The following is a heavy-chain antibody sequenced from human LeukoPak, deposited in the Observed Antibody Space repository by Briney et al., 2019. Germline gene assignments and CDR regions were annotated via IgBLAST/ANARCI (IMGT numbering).Heavy chain of an antibody. D-gene: IGHD6-19*01. CDR1: GFTFSAYN. V-gene: IGHV3-21*01. CDR2: ITTSSTYM. Sequence: GGSLRLSCAASGFTFSAYNMNWVRRTPGKGLEWVSSITTSSTYMFYADSVRGRFTISRDNAENSLYLQMNSLRAEDTAVYYCARVEASVRGWPFDYWGQGTLVTVSS. CDR3: ARVEASVRGWPFDY. J-gene: IGHJ4*02.